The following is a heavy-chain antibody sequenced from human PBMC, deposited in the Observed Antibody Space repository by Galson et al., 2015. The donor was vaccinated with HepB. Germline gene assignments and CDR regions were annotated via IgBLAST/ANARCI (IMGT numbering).Heavy chain of an antibody. Sequence: SVKVSCKASGYSFTYYGIDWLRQAPGQGLEWMGWMNPNSGNTGYAQKFQGRVTMTRNTSISTAYMELSSLRSEDTAVYYCARATYYYDSSGYYFDYWGQGTLVTVSS. CDR2: MNPNSGNT. CDR1: GYSFTYYG. V-gene: IGHV1-8*02. CDR3: ARATYYYDSSGYYFDY. D-gene: IGHD3-22*01. J-gene: IGHJ4*02.